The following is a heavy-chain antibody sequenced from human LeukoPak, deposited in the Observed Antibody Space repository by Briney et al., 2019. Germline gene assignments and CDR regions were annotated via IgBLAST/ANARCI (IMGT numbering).Heavy chain of an antibody. CDR1: GYTFTGHY. J-gene: IGHJ5*02. CDR3: AREGCGTTSCYGWFDP. V-gene: IGHV1-2*06. D-gene: IGHD2-2*01. Sequence: ASVKVSCRASGYTFTGHYIHWVRQTPGQGLEWMGRVNPNSGGTNYAQGFQGRVTMTRDTSITTGYMELSRLTSDDTAVYYCAREGCGTTSCYGWFDPWGQGTLVTVSS. CDR2: VNPNSGGT.